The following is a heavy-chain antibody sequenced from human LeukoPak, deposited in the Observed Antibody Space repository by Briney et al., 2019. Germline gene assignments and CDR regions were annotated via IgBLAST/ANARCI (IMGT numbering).Heavy chain of an antibody. D-gene: IGHD3-22*01. V-gene: IGHV1-69*05. CDR3: ARDSVVIGPFDY. CDR2: IIPIFGTA. Sequence: KVSCKASGGTFSSYAISWVRRAPGQGLEWMGRIIPIFGTANYAQKFQGRVTITTDESTSTAYMELSSLRSEDTAVYYCARDSVVIGPFDYWGQGTLVTVSS. CDR1: GGTFSSYA. J-gene: IGHJ4*02.